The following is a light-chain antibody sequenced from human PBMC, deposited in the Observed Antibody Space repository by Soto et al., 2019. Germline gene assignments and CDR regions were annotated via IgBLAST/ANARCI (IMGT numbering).Light chain of an antibody. CDR2: DTY. Sequence: EVVMPPSPATLSVSPVEGFPLSFRASHGIGDTLAWYQHKPGQTHRLLIYDTYTRATGVQARFSGSGSGTDFTLTIRSIEPEDFAVYYCKKRSNWHPTFGQGNKGDLK. CDR3: KKRSNWHPT. J-gene: IGKJ1*01. CDR1: HGIGDT. V-gene: IGKV3D-11*01.